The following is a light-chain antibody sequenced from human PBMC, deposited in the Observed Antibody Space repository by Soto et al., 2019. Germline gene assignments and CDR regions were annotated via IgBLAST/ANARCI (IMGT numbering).Light chain of an antibody. CDR2: DVS. Sequence: QSALTQPASVSGSPGQSITISCTGTSSDVGGYNYVSWYQQHPGKAPKLMIYDVSNRPSGVSNRFSGSKSGNTASLTISGLQVEDGDSYYCSSYPSSRPPWVFGGGTKLTVL. J-gene: IGLJ3*02. CDR1: SSDVGGYNY. CDR3: SSYPSSRPPWV. V-gene: IGLV2-14*01.